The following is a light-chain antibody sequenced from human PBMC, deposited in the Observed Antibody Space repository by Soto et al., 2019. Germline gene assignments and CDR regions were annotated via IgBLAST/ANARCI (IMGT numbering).Light chain of an antibody. Sequence: ETVLTQSPGTLSLSPGERATLSCRTSQSVSNSYLAWYQQKPGQAPRLLIYDASSKAPGIPDRFSGSGSGTDFTLTISRLEPEDFAGYYCQQFGSSLYTFGKETKLEIK. J-gene: IGKJ2*01. CDR1: QSVSNSY. CDR2: DAS. V-gene: IGKV3-20*01. CDR3: QQFGSSLYT.